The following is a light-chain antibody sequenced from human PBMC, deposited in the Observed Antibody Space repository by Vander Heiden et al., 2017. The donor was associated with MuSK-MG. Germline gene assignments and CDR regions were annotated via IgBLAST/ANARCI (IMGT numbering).Light chain of an antibody. CDR2: GAS. CDR3: QQYNNWPPYT. CDR1: QSVSSN. V-gene: IGKV3-15*01. Sequence: EIVMTQSPATLSVSPGERATLSCRASQSVSSNLAWYQQKPGQAPRLLIYGASTRATGIPARFSGSGSGTEFTLTISSLQSEDFAVYYCQQYNNWPPYTFGQGTKLXIK. J-gene: IGKJ2*01.